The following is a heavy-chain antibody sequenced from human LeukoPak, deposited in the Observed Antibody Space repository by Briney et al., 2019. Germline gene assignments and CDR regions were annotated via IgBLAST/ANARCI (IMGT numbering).Heavy chain of an antibody. CDR3: AKSGGSGLIDY. D-gene: IGHD1-26*01. V-gene: IGHV4-39*01. Sequence: SETLSLTCTVSGGSISSSSYYWGWIRQPPGKGLEWIGSIYYSGSTYYNPSLKSRVTISVDTSKNQFSLKLSSVTAADTAVYYCAKSGGSGLIDYWGQGTLVTVSS. J-gene: IGHJ4*02. CDR2: IYYSGST. CDR1: GGSISSSSYY.